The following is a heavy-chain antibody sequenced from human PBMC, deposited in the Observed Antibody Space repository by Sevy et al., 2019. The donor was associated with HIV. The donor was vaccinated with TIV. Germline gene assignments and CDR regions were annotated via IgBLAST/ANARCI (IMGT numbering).Heavy chain of an antibody. CDR2: ISSNGGST. J-gene: IGHJ4*02. CDR1: GFTFCSYA. D-gene: IGHD2-21*02. CDR3: VKGGVVVTAPFDY. Sequence: GESLKISCSASGFTFCSYAMHWVRQAPGKGLEYVSAISSNGGSTYYADSVKGRFTISRDNSKNTLYLQMSSLRAEDTAVYYCVKGGVVVTAPFDYWGQGTLVTVSS. V-gene: IGHV3-64D*06.